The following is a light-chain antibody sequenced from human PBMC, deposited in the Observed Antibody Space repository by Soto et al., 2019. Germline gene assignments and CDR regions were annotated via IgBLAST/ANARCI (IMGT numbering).Light chain of an antibody. V-gene: IGLV2-14*01. CDR1: YSDVGGYNY. CDR2: EVS. J-gene: IGLJ3*02. CDR3: SSYTSSTTLV. Sequence: QSALTQPASVSGSPGQSITISCTGTYSDVGGYNYVSWYQQHPGKAPKLMIYEVSNRPSGVSNRFSGSKSGNTASLIISGLQAEDEADYYCSSYTSSTTLVFGGGTKLTVL.